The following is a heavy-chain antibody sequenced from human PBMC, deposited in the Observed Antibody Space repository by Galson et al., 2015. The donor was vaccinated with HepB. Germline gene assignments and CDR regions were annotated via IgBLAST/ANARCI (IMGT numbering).Heavy chain of an antibody. CDR2: ISNDGKNK. J-gene: IGHJ4*02. V-gene: IGHV3-30*04. CDR1: GFTFSSYA. CDR3: ASHIH. Sequence: SLRLSCAASGFTFSSYAMNWVRQAPGKGLEWVAVISNDGKNKYYTDPVKGRFTISRDNSKNTLYLQMNSLRAEDTAVYYCASHIHWGQGTLVTVSS.